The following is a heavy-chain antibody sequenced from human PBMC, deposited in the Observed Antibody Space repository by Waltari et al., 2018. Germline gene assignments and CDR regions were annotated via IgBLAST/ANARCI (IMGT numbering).Heavy chain of an antibody. D-gene: IGHD3-9*01. CDR1: GGSFNRLT. CDR2: IIPVLHTA. J-gene: IGHJ4*02. V-gene: IGHV1-69*01. CDR3: VTISSRYPF. Sequence: QVQLVQSGAEVKKPGSPVKGSCKTSGGSFNRLTLSWVGQAPGQGLEWMGGIIPVLHTANYAQNFQGRVTITADESSQTAYMEMSSLRFEDTAVYYCVTISSRYPFWGQGTLVTVSS.